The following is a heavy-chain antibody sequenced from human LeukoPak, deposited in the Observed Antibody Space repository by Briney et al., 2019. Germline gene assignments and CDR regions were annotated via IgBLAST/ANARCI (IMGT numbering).Heavy chain of an antibody. Sequence: GGSLRLSCAASGFTFDDYAIHWVRQAPGKGLEWVSGISWNSGSIGYADSVKGRFTISRDNAKNSLYLQMNSLRAEDTALYYCAKGRNDFWSGYYLHYWGQGTLVTVSS. D-gene: IGHD3-3*01. CDR2: ISWNSGSI. J-gene: IGHJ4*02. V-gene: IGHV3-9*01. CDR1: GFTFDDYA. CDR3: AKGRNDFWSGYYLHY.